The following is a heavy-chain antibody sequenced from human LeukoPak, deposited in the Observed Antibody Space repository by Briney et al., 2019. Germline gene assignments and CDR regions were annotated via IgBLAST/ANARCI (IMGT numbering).Heavy chain of an antibody. Sequence: GGSLRLSCAASGFTLSSYAMSWVRQAPGKGLEWVSAICASGGSTYYADSVKGRFTISRDTSKNTMYLQMNSMRAEDTTVYYSAIVNSSSCGIGGYWGQGTLVTVSS. CDR2: ICASGGST. CDR3: AIVNSSSCGIGGY. V-gene: IGHV3-23*01. J-gene: IGHJ4*02. D-gene: IGHD6-13*01. CDR1: GFTLSSYA.